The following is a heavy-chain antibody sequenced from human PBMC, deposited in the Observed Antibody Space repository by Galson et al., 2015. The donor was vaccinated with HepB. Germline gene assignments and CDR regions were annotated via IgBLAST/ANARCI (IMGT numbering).Heavy chain of an antibody. J-gene: IGHJ4*02. D-gene: IGHD3-10*01. V-gene: IGHV3-30*18. CDR3: AKSLGSRFGELLIDY. CDR1: GFIFSSYG. Sequence: LRLSCAASGFIFSSYGMHWVRQAPGKGLEWVAIISYDGSNKNYADSVKGRFTISRDNSKNTLFPQMNSLRPEDTAVYYCAKSLGSRFGELLIDYWGQGTLVTVSS. CDR2: ISYDGSNK.